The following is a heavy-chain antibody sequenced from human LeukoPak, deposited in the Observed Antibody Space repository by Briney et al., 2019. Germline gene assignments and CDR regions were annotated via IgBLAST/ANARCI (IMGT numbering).Heavy chain of an antibody. J-gene: IGHJ4*02. D-gene: IGHD1-26*01. CDR1: GGSISSSSYY. CDR3: GRQGGSYRGYFDY. CDR2: IYYSGGT. Sequence: PSETLSLTCTVSGGSISSSSYYWGWIRQPPGKGLEWIGSIYYSGGTYYNPSLESRVTISVDTPKNQISLKLSSVTAADTAVYYCGRQGGSYRGYFDYWGQGTLVTVSS. V-gene: IGHV4-39*01.